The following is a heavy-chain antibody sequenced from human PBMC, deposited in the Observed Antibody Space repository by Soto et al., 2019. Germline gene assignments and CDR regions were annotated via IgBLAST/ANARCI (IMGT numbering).Heavy chain of an antibody. CDR2: IYYSGST. CDR1: GGSISSGGYY. Sequence: SETLSLTCAVSGGSISSGGYYWSWIRQPPGKGLEWIGYIYYSGSTNYNPSLKSRVTISVDTSKNQFSLKLSSVTAADTAVYYCARDRSIAAAGKFWFDPWGQGTLVTVSS. D-gene: IGHD6-13*01. V-gene: IGHV4-61*08. J-gene: IGHJ5*02. CDR3: ARDRSIAAAGKFWFDP.